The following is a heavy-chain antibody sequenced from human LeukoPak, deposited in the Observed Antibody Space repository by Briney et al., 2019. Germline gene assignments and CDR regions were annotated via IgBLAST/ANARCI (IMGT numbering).Heavy chain of an antibody. V-gene: IGHV1-2*04. CDR1: GYTFTNYY. D-gene: IGHD3-22*01. CDR3: ATVDYYHSSVYSPPHI. CDR2: INPNTGDT. Sequence: VSVSLLHKASGYTFTNYYMHWVRQAPGQGLEWMGWINPNTGDTNYAQKCQGWVTMTRDTSISTAYMELSRLRSDDTAVYYCATVDYYHSSVYSPPHIWG. J-gene: IGHJ3*02.